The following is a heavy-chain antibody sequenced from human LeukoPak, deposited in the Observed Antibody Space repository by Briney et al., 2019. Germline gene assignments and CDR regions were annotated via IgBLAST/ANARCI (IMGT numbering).Heavy chain of an antibody. Sequence: QPGGSLRLSCAASGVTFSSYWMHWVRQAPGKGLVWVSRINSDGSSTSYADSVKGRFTISRDNAKNTLYLQMNSLRAEDTAVYYCAREGVWYDSSGYYYYFDYWGQGTLVTVSS. V-gene: IGHV3-74*01. CDR1: GVTFSSYW. CDR3: AREGVWYDSSGYYYYFDY. D-gene: IGHD3-22*01. J-gene: IGHJ4*02. CDR2: INSDGSST.